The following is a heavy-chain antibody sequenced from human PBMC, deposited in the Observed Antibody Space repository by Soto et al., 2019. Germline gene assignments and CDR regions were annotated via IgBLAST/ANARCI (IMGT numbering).Heavy chain of an antibody. CDR2: INHSGST. V-gene: IGHV4-34*01. CDR1: GGSFRGYY. D-gene: IGHD6-13*01. Sequence: PSETLSLTCAVYGGSFRGYYWSWIRQPPGKGLEGVGEINHSGSTYYNPSLKSRVTISVDRSKNQFSLKLSSVTAADTAVYYCARVGYSSSWYSGGVVHYGMGVWGQGTTVTVSS. CDR3: ARVGYSSSWYSGGVVHYGMGV. J-gene: IGHJ6*02.